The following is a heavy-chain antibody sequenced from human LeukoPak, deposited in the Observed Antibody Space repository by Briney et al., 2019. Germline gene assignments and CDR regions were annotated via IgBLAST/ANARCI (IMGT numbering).Heavy chain of an antibody. CDR2: IRSKANSYAT. J-gene: IGHJ4*02. CDR3: TIYYYGSGSYYPSGY. Sequence: GGSLRLSCAASGFTFSGSAMNWVRQASGKGLEWVGRIRSKANSYATAYAASVKGRFTISRDDSKNTAYLQMNSLKTEDTAVYYCTIYYYGSGSYYPSGYWGQGTLVTVSS. V-gene: IGHV3-73*01. CDR1: GFTFSGSA. D-gene: IGHD3-10*01.